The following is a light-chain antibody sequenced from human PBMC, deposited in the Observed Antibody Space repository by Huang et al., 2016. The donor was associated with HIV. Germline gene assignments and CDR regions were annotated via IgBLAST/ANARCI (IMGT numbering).Light chain of an antibody. J-gene: IGKJ2*01. CDR1: QSVTDF. Sequence: EVVLTQSPATLYLSPGERATLSCRASQSVTDFLAWYQQKPVQPPRLLIYDASTRATGIPPRFSGSGSGTDFALTISSLEPEDFAVYYCQQRNDWPPYTFGQGTRLEIK. V-gene: IGKV3-11*01. CDR2: DAS. CDR3: QQRNDWPPYT.